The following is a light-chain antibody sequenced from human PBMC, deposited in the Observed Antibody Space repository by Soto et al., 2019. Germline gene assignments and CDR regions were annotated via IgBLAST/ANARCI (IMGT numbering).Light chain of an antibody. J-gene: IGLJ1*01. CDR3: SSYACSNNYV. Sequence: QSALTQPPSASGSPGQSVTISCTGTSSDVGAYNLVSWHQQHPGKAPKLMIHQVSKRPSGVPDRFSGSKSGNTASLTVSGLQADDEADYYCSSYACSNNYVFGTGTKLTVL. CDR1: SSDVGAYNL. V-gene: IGLV2-8*01. CDR2: QVS.